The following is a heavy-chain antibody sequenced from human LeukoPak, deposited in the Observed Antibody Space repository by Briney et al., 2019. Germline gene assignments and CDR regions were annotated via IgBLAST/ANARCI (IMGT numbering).Heavy chain of an antibody. CDR1: GASISSYY. Sequence: KPSETLSLNYTVSGASISSYYWSWIRQPAGKGLEWIGRIYTSGSTNYNPSLKSQVTISVDKSKNQFSLKLSSVTAADTAVYYCATIAMAGTIVDYWGQGTLVTVSS. V-gene: IGHV4-4*07. D-gene: IGHD6-19*01. CDR2: IYTSGST. CDR3: ATIAMAGTIVDY. J-gene: IGHJ4*02.